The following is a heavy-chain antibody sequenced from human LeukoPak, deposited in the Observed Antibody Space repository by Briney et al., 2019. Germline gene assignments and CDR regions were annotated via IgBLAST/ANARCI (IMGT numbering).Heavy chain of an antibody. CDR2: IKSKTDGGTT. V-gene: IGHV3-15*01. D-gene: IGHD3-9*01. J-gene: IGHJ4*02. CDR3: TTQGPEYYDILTGLDY. CDR1: GFTFSNAW. Sequence: GVSLRLSCAASGFTFSNAWMSWVRQAPGKGLEWVGRIKSKTDGGTTDYAAPVKGRFTISRDDSKNTLYLQMNSLKTEDTAVYYCTTQGPEYYDILTGLDYWGQGTLVTVSS.